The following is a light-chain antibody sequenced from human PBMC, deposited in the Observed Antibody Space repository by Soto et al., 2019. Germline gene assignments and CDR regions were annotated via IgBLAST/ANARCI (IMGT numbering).Light chain of an antibody. CDR3: QQYGDSPLT. Sequence: EIVLTQSPGTVSLSPGERATLSCRASQSVTSSYLAWYQQKPGQAPRLLIYGVSSRATGIPDRFSGSGAGTDFTLTISRLEPEDFAVYYCQQYGDSPLTFGGGTKVDSK. J-gene: IGKJ4*01. CDR1: QSVTSSY. CDR2: GVS. V-gene: IGKV3-20*01.